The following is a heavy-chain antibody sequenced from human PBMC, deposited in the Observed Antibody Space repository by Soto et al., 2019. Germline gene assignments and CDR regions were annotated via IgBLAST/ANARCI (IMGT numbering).Heavy chain of an antibody. Sequence: QVQLVESGGGVVQPGRSLRLSCAASGLTFSSYGMHWVRQAPGKGLEWVAVIWYDGSNKYYADSVKGRFTISRDNSKNTLYLQMNSLRAEDTAVYYCARDSPEIVVVVAATEHAFDIWGQGTMVTVSS. D-gene: IGHD2-15*01. CDR3: ARDSPEIVVVVAATEHAFDI. CDR1: GLTFSSYG. V-gene: IGHV3-33*01. J-gene: IGHJ3*02. CDR2: IWYDGSNK.